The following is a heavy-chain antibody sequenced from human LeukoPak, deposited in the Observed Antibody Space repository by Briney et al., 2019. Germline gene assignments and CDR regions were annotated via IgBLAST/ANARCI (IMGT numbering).Heavy chain of an antibody. CDR2: IYRSGSA. V-gene: IGHV4-38-2*02. CDR3: GRVDYILDY. Sequence: PSETLSLTCTVSRYSISSGYHWAWIRQPPGKGLEWIGSIYRSGSAYYNPSLKSRVTISVDTTKNQFSLRVTSVTAADTAVYYCGRVDYILDYWGQGTLVTVPS. CDR1: RYSISSGYH. D-gene: IGHD4-11*01. J-gene: IGHJ4*02.